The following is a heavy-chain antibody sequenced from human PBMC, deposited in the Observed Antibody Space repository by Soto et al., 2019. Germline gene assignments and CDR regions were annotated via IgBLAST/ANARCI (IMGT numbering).Heavy chain of an antibody. V-gene: IGHV3-23*01. CDR2: ISASGGRS. D-gene: IGHD3-3*02. CDR1: GFTFSSYA. J-gene: IGHJ6*02. CDR3: ARGESIYYSYGMDL. Sequence: GGSLRISCAASGFTFSSYAMSWVRQAPGKGLEWVSGISASGGRSYYADSVKGRFIISRDNSRDTLSLQMNSLRVEDTAVYYCARGESIYYSYGMDLWGQGTTVTVSS.